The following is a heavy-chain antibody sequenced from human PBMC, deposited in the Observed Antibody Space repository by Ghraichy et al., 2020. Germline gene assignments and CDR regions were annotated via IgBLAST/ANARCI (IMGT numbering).Heavy chain of an antibody. D-gene: IGHD6-6*01. J-gene: IGHJ4*02. CDR1: GGSISSYY. CDR2: IYYSGST. V-gene: IGHV4-59*01. CDR3: ARAARPAWDFDY. Sequence: SETLSLTCTVSGGSISSYYWSWIRQPPGKGLEWIGYIYYSGSTNYNPSLKSRVTISVDTSKNQFSLKLSSVTAADTAVYYCARAARPAWDFDYWGQGTLVTVSS.